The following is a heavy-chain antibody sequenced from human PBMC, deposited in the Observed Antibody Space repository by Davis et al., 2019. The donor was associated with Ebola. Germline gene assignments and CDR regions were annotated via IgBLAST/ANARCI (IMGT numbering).Heavy chain of an antibody. D-gene: IGHD5-24*01. J-gene: IGHJ4*02. CDR2: INHSGST. V-gene: IGHV4-34*01. CDR1: GGSFSGYY. CDR3: ARVCGDGYNCQDY. Sequence: SETLSLTCAVYGGSFSGYYWSWIRQPPGKGLEWIGEINHSGSTNYSPSLTSRVTMSVDTSKNQFSLKLSSVTAADTALYYCARVCGDGYNCQDYWGQGTLVTVSS.